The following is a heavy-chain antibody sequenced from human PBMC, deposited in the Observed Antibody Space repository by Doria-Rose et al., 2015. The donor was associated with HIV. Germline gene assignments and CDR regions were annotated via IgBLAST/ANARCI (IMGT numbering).Heavy chain of an antibody. CDR1: GVSLSSPGMG. J-gene: IGHJ4*02. CDR2: IFSDDER. CDR3: ARIKSSRWYHKYYFDF. D-gene: IGHD6-13*01. Sequence: QITLKESGPVLVKPTETLTLTCTVFGVSLSSPGMGVGWIRQPPGKALEWLANIFSDDERSYKTSLKSRLTISRGTSKSQVGLTMTDMDPVDTATYYCARIKSSRWYHKYYFDFWGQGTLVIVAA. V-gene: IGHV2-26*01.